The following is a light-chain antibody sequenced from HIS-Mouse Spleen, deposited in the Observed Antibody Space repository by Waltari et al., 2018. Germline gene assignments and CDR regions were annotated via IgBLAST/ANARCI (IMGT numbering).Light chain of an antibody. CDR2: EDS. CDR1: AFPKKH. J-gene: IGLJ2*01. V-gene: IGLV3-10*01. Sequence: SYELTPPPSVSVSPGQTARITCSGDAFPKKHAYWSQQKSGQPPVLVLYEDSKRPPGIPERFSGSSSGTMATLTISGAQVEDEADYYCYSTDSSGNHRVFGGGTTLTVL. CDR3: YSTDSSGNHRV.